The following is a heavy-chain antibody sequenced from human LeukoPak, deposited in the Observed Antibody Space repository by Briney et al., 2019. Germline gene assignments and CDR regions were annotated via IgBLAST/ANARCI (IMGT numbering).Heavy chain of an antibody. V-gene: IGHV3-48*03. J-gene: IGHJ6*02. CDR2: ISSSGSTI. CDR3: ARVGMVRTYYYGMDV. Sequence: PGGSLRLSCAASGFIFSSYEMSWVRQAPGKGLEWVSYISSSGSTIYYADSVKGRFTISRDNAKNSLYLQMNSLRAEDTAVYYCARVGMVRTYYYGMDVWGQGTTVTVSS. CDR1: GFIFSSYE. D-gene: IGHD3-10*01.